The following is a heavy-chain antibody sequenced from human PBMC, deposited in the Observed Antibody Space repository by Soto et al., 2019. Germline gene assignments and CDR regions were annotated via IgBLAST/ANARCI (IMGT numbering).Heavy chain of an antibody. J-gene: IGHJ5*02. D-gene: IGHD3-3*01. V-gene: IGHV1-8*01. CDR3: AGGLNYDFWSGYVHDSWFDP. CDR1: GYTFTSYD. CDR2: MNPNSGNT. Sequence: QVQLVQSGAEVKKPGASVKVSCKASGYTFTSYDINWVRQATGQGLEWMGWMNPNSGNTGYAQKFQGRVTMTRNTSISTAYMELSSLGSDDTAVYYCAGGLNYDFWSGYVHDSWFDPWGQGTLVTVSS.